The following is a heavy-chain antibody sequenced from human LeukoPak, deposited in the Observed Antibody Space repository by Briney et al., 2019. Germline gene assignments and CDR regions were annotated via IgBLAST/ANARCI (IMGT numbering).Heavy chain of an antibody. CDR1: GFTFDDYA. J-gene: IGHJ4*02. CDR3: AKGADPLTWRMMTVAGTRFDF. Sequence: QPGGSLRLSCAVSGFTFDDYAMHWVRHAPGKGLEWVSLISGDGGSRYYAGSVKGRFTISRDNSKNSLYLQMNRLRTEDTAFYYCAKGADPLTWRMMTVAGTRFDFWGQGTLVTVSS. V-gene: IGHV3-43*02. CDR2: ISGDGGSR. D-gene: IGHD6-19*01.